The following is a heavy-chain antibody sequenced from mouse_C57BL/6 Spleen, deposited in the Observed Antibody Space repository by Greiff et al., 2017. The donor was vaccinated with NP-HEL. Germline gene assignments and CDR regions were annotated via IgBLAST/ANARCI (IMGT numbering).Heavy chain of an antibody. J-gene: IGHJ4*01. D-gene: IGHD2-3*01. CDR2: IYPGSGST. CDR3: ARGTEWLLRAMDY. V-gene: IGHV1-55*01. CDR1: GYTFTSYW. Sequence: QVHVKQPGAELVKPGASVKMSCKASGYTFTSYWITWVKQRPGQGLEWIGDIYPGSGSTNYNEKFKSKATLTVDTSSSTADMQLSSLTSEDSAVFDCARGTEWLLRAMDYWGQGTSVTVSS.